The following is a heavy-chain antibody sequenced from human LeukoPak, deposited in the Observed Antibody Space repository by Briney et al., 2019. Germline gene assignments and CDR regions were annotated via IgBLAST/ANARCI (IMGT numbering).Heavy chain of an antibody. CDR1: GGSISSHY. CDR3: ARDSGHLDY. J-gene: IGHJ4*02. Sequence: PSETLSLTCTVSGGSISSHYWSWIRQPPGKGLEWIGYIYYSGSTSYNPSLKSRVTISVDTSKNQFSLKLSSVTAADTAVYYCARDSGHLDYWGQGTLVTVSS. CDR2: IYYSGST. D-gene: IGHD2-15*01. V-gene: IGHV4-59*11.